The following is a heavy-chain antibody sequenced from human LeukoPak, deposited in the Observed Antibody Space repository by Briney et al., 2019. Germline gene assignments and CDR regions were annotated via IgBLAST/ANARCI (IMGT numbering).Heavy chain of an antibody. V-gene: IGHV3-48*04. Sequence: PGGSLRLSCAASGFTFSSYSMNWVRRAPGEGLEWVSYISSLSGTIYYADSVKGRFTISRDNARNSLYLQMNSLRAEDTAVYYCARDGLAAATLHWCFDLWGRGTLVTVSS. J-gene: IGHJ2*01. CDR1: GFTFSSYS. D-gene: IGHD2-15*01. CDR3: ARDGLAAATLHWCFDL. CDR2: ISSLSGTI.